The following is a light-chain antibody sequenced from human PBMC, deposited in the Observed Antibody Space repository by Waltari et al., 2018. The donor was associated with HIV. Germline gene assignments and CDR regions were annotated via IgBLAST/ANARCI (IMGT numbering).Light chain of an antibody. V-gene: IGLV3-1*01. Sequence: SYELTQPPSVSVSPGHTVRITCSGYKLGAKLVCWYRQKPGQSPLLLIYEDRKRPSGIPERFSASNSGNTATLAITGTQTMDEADYYCQTWDGSAGVFGGGTKLTV. CDR2: EDR. J-gene: IGLJ2*01. CDR3: QTWDGSAGV. CDR1: KLGAKL.